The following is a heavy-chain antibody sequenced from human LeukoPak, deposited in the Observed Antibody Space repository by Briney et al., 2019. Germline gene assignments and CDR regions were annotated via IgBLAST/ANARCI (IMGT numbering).Heavy chain of an antibody. CDR1: GYTFTSYG. V-gene: IGHV1-18*01. Sequence: ASVKVSCKASGYTFTSYGISWVRQAPGQGLEWMGWISAYNGNTSYAQKLQGRVTMTTDTSTSTAYMELRSLRSDDTAVYYCARLTARGDPLDYWGQGTLVTVSS. CDR2: ISAYNGNT. J-gene: IGHJ4*02. CDR3: ARLTARGDPLDY. D-gene: IGHD4-17*01.